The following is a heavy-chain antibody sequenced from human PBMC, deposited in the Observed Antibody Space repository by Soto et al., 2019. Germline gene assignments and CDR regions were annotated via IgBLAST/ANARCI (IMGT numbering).Heavy chain of an antibody. CDR3: ASASGWYGEFDP. V-gene: IGHV3-30-3*01. Sequence: GGSLRLSCAASGFTFSSYAMHWVRQAPGKGLEWVAVISYDGSNKYYADSVKGRFTISRDNSKNTLYLQMNSLRAEDTAGYYCASASGWYGEFDPWGQGTLVTVSS. D-gene: IGHD6-19*01. CDR2: ISYDGSNK. J-gene: IGHJ5*02. CDR1: GFTFSSYA.